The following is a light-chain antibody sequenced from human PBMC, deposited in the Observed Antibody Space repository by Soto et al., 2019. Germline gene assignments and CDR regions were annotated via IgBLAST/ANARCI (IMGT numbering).Light chain of an antibody. Sequence: DIVMTQSPDSLAVSLGERATINCKSSQSVLYSSNNKNYLAWYQQKPGQPPKLLIYWASTRESGVPDRFSGSGSGTDFTLTISSLQAEDVALYYFQQYYSALWPFGQGTKVEIK. J-gene: IGKJ1*01. V-gene: IGKV4-1*01. CDR1: QSVLYSSNNKNY. CDR3: QQYYSALWP. CDR2: WAS.